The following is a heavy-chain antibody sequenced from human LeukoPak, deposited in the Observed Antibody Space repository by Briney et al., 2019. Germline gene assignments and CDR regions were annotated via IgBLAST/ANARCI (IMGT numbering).Heavy chain of an antibody. CDR3: ARDNSVGDNAWWFDP. J-gene: IGHJ5*02. D-gene: IGHD1-26*01. CDR1: GYTFTSYG. CDR2: ISAYNGNT. V-gene: IGHV1-18*01. Sequence: ASVKVSCKASGYTFTSYGISWVRQAPGQGLEWMGWISAYNGNTYYAQKLQGRVTMTTDTSTSTAYMELRSLRSEDTAIYYCARDNSVGDNAWWFDPWGQGTLVTVSS.